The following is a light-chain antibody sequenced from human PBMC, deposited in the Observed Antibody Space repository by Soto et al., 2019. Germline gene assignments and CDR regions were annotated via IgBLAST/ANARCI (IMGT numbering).Light chain of an antibody. J-gene: IGKJ2*01. CDR1: QSHLHSDGYNY. V-gene: IGKV2-28*01. CDR2: LGS. Sequence: DLVMTQSPLSLPVTPGEPASISCRTSQSHLHSDGYNYLNWYLQKPGQSPQLLIYLGSNRASGVPDRFSGSGSGTDFTLKITRVEAEDVGVYYCMQALQTPPYTFGQGTKLEIK. CDR3: MQALQTPPYT.